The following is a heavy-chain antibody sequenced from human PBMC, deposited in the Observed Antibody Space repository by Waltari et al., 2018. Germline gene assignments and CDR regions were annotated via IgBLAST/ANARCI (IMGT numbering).Heavy chain of an antibody. J-gene: IGHJ3*02. D-gene: IGHD6-13*01. V-gene: IGHV3-30-3*01. Sequence: QVQLVESGGGVVQPGGSLRLSCTASGFRFSTSAMHWVRQAPGKGLGGVAVVSSDEADRRYSDSGQGRFTISRDNSKNTMYLQMDSLRAEDTAVYYCARDNPYSSSWITFFDTFDIWGQGTMVTVSS. CDR3: ARDNPYSSSWITFFDTFDI. CDR2: VSSDEADR. CDR1: GFRFSTSA.